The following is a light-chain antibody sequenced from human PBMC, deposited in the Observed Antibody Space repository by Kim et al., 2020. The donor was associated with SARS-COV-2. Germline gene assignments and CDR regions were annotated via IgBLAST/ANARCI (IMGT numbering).Light chain of an antibody. CDR1: EGVSNN. CDR3: QQYNKWPPWT. V-gene: IGKV3-15*01. J-gene: IGKJ1*01. CDR2: GAS. Sequence: SPGERATLSGRANEGVSNNLAWYQQKPGQAPRLLIYGASTRATGIPARFSGSGSGTEFILTINSLQSEDFAIYYCQQYNKWPPWTFGQGTKVDIK.